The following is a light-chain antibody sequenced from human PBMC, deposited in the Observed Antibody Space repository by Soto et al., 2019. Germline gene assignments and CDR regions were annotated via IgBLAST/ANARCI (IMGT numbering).Light chain of an antibody. Sequence: QSALTQPASVSGSPGQSITISCTGTSSDVGGYNYVSWYQQHPGKAPKLMIYEGSKRPSGVSNRFSGSKSGNTASLTISGLQAEDEADYYCCSYAGSSTLDVFGTGTKLTVL. CDR1: SSDVGGYNY. V-gene: IGLV2-23*01. CDR3: CSYAGSSTLDV. J-gene: IGLJ1*01. CDR2: EGS.